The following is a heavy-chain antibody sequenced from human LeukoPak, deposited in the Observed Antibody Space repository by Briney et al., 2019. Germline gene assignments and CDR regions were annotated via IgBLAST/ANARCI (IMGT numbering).Heavy chain of an antibody. CDR3: AKHWTMRYCSSTSCPIDY. V-gene: IGHV3-23*01. J-gene: IGHJ4*02. Sequence: GGSLRLSCAASGFTFSSYAMSWVRQAPGKGLEWVSVISGSTYYADSVKGRFTISRDNSKNTLYLQMNSLRAEDTAVYYCAKHWTMRYCSSTSCPIDYWGQGTLVTVSS. CDR1: GFTFSSYA. CDR2: ISGST. D-gene: IGHD2-2*01.